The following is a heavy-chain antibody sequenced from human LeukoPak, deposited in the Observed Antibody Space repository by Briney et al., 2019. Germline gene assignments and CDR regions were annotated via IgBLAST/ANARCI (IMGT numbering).Heavy chain of an antibody. CDR3: ARYGTYYDFWSGYQSYYYYYGMDV. CDR1: GGTFSSYA. D-gene: IGHD3-3*01. Sequence: GASVKVSCKASGGTFSSYAISWVRQAPGQGLEWMGGIIPIFGTANYAQKFQGRVTITADESTSTAYMELSSLRSEDTAVYYCARYGTYYDFWSGYQSYYYYYGMDVWGQGTTVTVSS. V-gene: IGHV1-69*13. CDR2: IIPIFGTA. J-gene: IGHJ6*02.